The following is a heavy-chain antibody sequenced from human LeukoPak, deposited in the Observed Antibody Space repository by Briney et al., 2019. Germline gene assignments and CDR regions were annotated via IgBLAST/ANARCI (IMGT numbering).Heavy chain of an antibody. J-gene: IGHJ4*02. V-gene: IGHV3-48*03. CDR3: ARGFYDILTGGEQFDY. D-gene: IGHD3-9*01. Sequence: GGSLRLSCAASGFTFSSYEMNWVRQAPGKGLEWVSYISSSGSTIYYADSVKGRFTISRDNAKNTLYLQMNSLRAEDTAVYYCARGFYDILTGGEQFDYWGQGTLVTVSS. CDR1: GFTFSSYE. CDR2: ISSSGSTI.